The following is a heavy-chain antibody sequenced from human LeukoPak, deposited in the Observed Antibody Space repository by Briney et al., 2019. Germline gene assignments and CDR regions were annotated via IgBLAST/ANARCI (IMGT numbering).Heavy chain of an antibody. CDR1: GFTFSSYA. V-gene: IGHV3-23*01. D-gene: IGHD1-26*01. CDR2: TSGSGGST. Sequence: GGSLRLSCAASGFTFSSYAMTWVRQAPGKGLEWVSATSGSGGSTYYADSVKGRFTISRDNSKNTLYLQMNYLRAEDTAVYYCAKTSHYSIVGNTPVFDYWGQETLVTVSS. J-gene: IGHJ4*02. CDR3: AKTSHYSIVGNTPVFDY.